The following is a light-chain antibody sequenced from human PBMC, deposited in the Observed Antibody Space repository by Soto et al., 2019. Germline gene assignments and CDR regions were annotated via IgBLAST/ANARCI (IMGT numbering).Light chain of an antibody. J-gene: IGKJ1*01. Sequence: EIVLTQSPGTLSLSPGERGTLSCRASQTVSSNYLAWYQQKPGQAPSLLMYGASSRAAGIPERFSGSGSGTDFTLTISRLEPEDFAVYYCQQYSNSPRTFGQGTKVEIK. CDR3: QQYSNSPRT. CDR1: QTVSSNY. V-gene: IGKV3-20*01. CDR2: GAS.